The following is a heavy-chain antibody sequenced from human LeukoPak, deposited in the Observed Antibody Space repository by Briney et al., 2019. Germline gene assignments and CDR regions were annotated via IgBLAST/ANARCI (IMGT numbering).Heavy chain of an antibody. CDR2: ISGSGGST. Sequence: QPGGSLRLSCAASGFTFSSCAMSWVRQAPGKGLEWVSSISGSGGSTYSADSVKGRFTISRDNSKNTLYLQMNSLRAEDTAVYYCAKEVAQQWLVTPFDYWGQGTLVTVSS. D-gene: IGHD6-19*01. J-gene: IGHJ4*02. CDR1: GFTFSSCA. CDR3: AKEVAQQWLVTPFDY. V-gene: IGHV3-23*01.